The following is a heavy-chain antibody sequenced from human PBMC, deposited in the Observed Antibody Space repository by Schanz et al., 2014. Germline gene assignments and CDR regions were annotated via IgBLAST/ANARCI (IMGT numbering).Heavy chain of an antibody. V-gene: IGHV3-11*03. D-gene: IGHD1-20*01. Sequence: QVHLLESGGGLVEPGGSLRLSCAASGFSFSDYYMSWIRQAPGKGLEWVSTIGTSGGTNYAESVKGRFTISRDNSKNTLYLQMNSLRPEDTAVYYCANNWNLDYWGQGTLVTVSS. CDR3: ANNWNLDY. J-gene: IGHJ4*02. CDR1: GFSFSDYY. CDR2: IGTSGGT.